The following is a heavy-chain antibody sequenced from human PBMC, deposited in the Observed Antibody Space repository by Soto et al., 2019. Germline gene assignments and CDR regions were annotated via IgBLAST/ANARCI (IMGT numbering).Heavy chain of an antibody. V-gene: IGHV4-4*02. CDR1: GDSISSDNW. CDR3: ARGTIQRIFDY. D-gene: IGHD1-1*01. Sequence: QVQLQESGPGLVKPSGTLSLTCAVSGDSISSDNWWTWVRQPPGKGMEWIGEIYHSGSTYYNPSLKXXVLISVDNSKNQFSLQLYSVTAEDTAIYYCARGTIQRIFDYWGQGTVVSVSS. J-gene: IGHJ4*02. CDR2: IYHSGST.